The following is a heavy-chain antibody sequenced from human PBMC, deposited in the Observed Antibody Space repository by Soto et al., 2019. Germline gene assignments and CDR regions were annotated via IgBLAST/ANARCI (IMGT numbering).Heavy chain of an antibody. CDR1: GGAIATTIYH. CDR2: IYFSGTT. V-gene: IGHV4-39*01. Sequence: KPSERMSITCTVSGGAIATTIYHWDWVRQSPGKGLEWIGSIYFSGTTYYKASLKSRVTISVDTSKNQFSLRLTSVTAADTAVYYCARSLGSTADPPHYHYFYGMDVWGQGTTVTVSS. CDR3: ARSLGSTADPPHYHYFYGMDV. D-gene: IGHD5-18*01. J-gene: IGHJ6*02.